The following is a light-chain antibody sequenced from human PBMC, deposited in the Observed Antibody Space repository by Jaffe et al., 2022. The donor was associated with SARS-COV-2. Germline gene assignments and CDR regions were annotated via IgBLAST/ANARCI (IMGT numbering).Light chain of an antibody. CDR2: QNN. J-gene: IGLJ1*01. CDR1: NSNIGRNY. V-gene: IGLV1-51*02. Sequence: QSVLTQPPSVSAAPGQKVTISCSGSNSNIGRNYVSWYQQLPGTAPKLLIYQNNKRPSGIPDRFSGSKSGTSGTLGITGLQTGDEADYYCGTWDNSLSAGVFGTATKVTVL. CDR3: GTWDNSLSAGV.